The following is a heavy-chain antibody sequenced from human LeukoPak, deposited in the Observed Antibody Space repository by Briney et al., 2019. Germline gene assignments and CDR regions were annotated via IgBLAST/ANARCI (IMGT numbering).Heavy chain of an antibody. CDR1: GYTFTGYY. CDR3: ARSRRVRGVIITEPDY. Sequence: ASVKVSCKASGYTFTGYYMHWVRQAPGQGLEWMGWINPNSGGTNYAQKFQGRVTMTRDTSISTAYMELSRLRSDDTAVYYCARSRRVRGVIITEPDYWGQGTLVTVSS. V-gene: IGHV1-2*02. J-gene: IGHJ4*02. D-gene: IGHD3-10*01. CDR2: INPNSGGT.